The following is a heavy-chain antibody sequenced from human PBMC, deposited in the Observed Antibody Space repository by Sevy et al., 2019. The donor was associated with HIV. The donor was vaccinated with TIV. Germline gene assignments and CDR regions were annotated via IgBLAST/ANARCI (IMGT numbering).Heavy chain of an antibody. J-gene: IGHJ4*02. D-gene: IGHD2-8*02. V-gene: IGHV3-72*01. Sequence: GGSLRLSCAASGFIFSDHYMDWVRQAPGKGLEWVGRTRNRANSFSTEYAASVKGRFTISRDDSRNSVYLQMNSLKTEDTAVYYCVRLGHSSGTGRPFDFRGQGTLVTVSS. CDR2: TRNRANSFST. CDR1: GFIFSDHY. CDR3: VRLGHSSGTGRPFDF.